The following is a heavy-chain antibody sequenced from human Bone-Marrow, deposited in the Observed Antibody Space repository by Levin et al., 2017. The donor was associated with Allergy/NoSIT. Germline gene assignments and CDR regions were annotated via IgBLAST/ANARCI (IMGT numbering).Heavy chain of an antibody. CDR1: GFTFSSYA. V-gene: IGHV3-23*01. D-gene: IGHD6-13*01. Sequence: PGESLKISCAASGFTFSSYAMSWVRQAPGKGLEWVSAISGSGGSTYYADSVKGRFTISRDNSKNTLYLQMNSLRAEDTAVYYCANFQQLVPKQKNYFDYWGQGTLVTVSS. CDR2: ISGSGGST. CDR3: ANFQQLVPKQKNYFDY. J-gene: IGHJ4*02.